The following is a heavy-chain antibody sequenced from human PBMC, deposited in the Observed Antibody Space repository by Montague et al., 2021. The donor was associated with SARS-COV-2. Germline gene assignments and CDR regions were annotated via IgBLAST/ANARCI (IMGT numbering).Heavy chain of an antibody. CDR1: GGSISSSSYY. V-gene: IGHV4-61*05. CDR2: IYYSGGT. Sequence: SETLSLTCTVSGGSISSSSYYWGWIRQPPGKGLEWIGYIYYSGGTNYNPSLKSRVTISVDTSKNQLSLKLSSVTAADTAVYYCARLTADERLLWFGELLYDYYYYGMDVWGQGTTVTVSS. J-gene: IGHJ6*02. CDR3: ARLTADERLLWFGELLYDYYYYGMDV. D-gene: IGHD3-10*01.